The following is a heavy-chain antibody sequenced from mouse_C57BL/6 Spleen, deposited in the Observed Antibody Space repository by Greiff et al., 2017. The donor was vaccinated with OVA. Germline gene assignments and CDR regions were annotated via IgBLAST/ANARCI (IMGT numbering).Heavy chain of an antibody. D-gene: IGHD1-1*01. CDR2: IWSGGST. V-gene: IGHV2-2*01. Sequence: QVQLKQSGPGLVQPSQRLSITCTVSGFSLTSYGVHWVRQSPGKGLEWLGVIWSGGSTDYNAAFISRLSISKDNSKSQVFFKMNSLQADDTAIYYCARRGGITTGYYYAMDYWGQGTSVTVSS. J-gene: IGHJ4*01. CDR3: ARRGGITTGYYYAMDY. CDR1: GFSLTSYG.